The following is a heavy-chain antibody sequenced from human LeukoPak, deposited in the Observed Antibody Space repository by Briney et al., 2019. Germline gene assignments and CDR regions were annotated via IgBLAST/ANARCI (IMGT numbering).Heavy chain of an antibody. Sequence: GGSLRLSCAASGVTFSSYGMHWVRQAPGKGLEWVAFIRYDGSNKYYAYSVKGRCTISRDNSKNTLYLQMNSMRAEDTALYYCARHPGHYYGSGSSTYYYYMDVWGKGTTVTVYS. J-gene: IGHJ6*03. CDR2: IRYDGSNK. CDR1: GVTFSSYG. CDR3: ARHPGHYYGSGSSTYYYYMDV. D-gene: IGHD3-10*01. V-gene: IGHV3-30*02.